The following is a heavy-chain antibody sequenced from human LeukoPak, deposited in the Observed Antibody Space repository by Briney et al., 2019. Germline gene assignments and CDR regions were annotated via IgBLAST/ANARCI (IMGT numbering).Heavy chain of an antibody. CDR1: GYTFTGYY. CDR2: INPNSGGT. D-gene: IGHD4-17*01. CDR3: ARDLELRGPIDY. Sequence: ASVKVSCKASGYTFTGYYMHWVRQAPGQGLEWMGRINPNSGGTNYAQKFQGRVTMTRDTSISTAYMELGRLRSDDTAVYYCARDLELRGPIDYWGQGTLVTVSS. V-gene: IGHV1-2*06. J-gene: IGHJ4*02.